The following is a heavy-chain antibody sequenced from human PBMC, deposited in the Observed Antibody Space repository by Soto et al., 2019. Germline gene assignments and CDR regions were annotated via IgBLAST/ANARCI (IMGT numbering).Heavy chain of an antibody. CDR3: VGVSPYYYYGMDV. Sequence: SETLSLTCTVSGGSISSSSYYWGWIRQPPGKGLEWIGSIYYSGSTYYNPSLKSRVTISVDTSKNQFSLKLSSVTAADTAVYYCVGVSPYYYYGMDVWGQGTTVTVSS. CDR1: GGSISSSSYY. D-gene: IGHD3-10*01. V-gene: IGHV4-39*01. CDR2: IYYSGST. J-gene: IGHJ6*02.